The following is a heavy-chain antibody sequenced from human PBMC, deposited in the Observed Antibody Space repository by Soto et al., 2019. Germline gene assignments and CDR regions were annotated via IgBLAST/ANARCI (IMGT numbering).Heavy chain of an antibody. CDR2: IYHSGST. D-gene: IGHD4-4*01. Sequence: PSETLSLTCAVSGGSISSGGYSWSWIRQPPGKGLEWIGYIYHSGSTYYNPSLKSRVTISVDRSKNQFSLRLSSVTAADTAVYYRAKQRDGNSFRYFDYWGQGTLVTVSS. CDR3: AKQRDGNSFRYFDY. CDR1: GGSISSGGYS. V-gene: IGHV4-30-2*01. J-gene: IGHJ4*02.